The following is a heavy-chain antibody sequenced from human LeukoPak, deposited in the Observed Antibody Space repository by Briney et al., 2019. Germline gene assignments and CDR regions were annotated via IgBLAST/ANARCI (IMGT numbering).Heavy chain of an antibody. J-gene: IGHJ6*03. CDR2: IYTSGNT. D-gene: IGHD6-13*01. Sequence: SETLSLTCTVSGGSISSYYWSWVRQPAGKGLEGIGRIYTSGNTNYNPSLKSRVTMSLDTSKNQFSLKLHSVTAADTAVYYCARSAVAGTVGYYYYYMDVWDKGTTVTVSS. CDR3: ARSAVAGTVGYYYYYMDV. CDR1: GGSISSYY. V-gene: IGHV4-4*07.